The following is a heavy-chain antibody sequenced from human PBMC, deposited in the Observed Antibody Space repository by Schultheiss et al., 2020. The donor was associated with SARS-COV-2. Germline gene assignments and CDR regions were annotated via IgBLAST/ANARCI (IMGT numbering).Heavy chain of an antibody. CDR3: ARRGPRSSSYFDL. V-gene: IGHV4-61*05. CDR1: GGSISSSSYY. Sequence: GSLRLSCTVSGGSISSSSYYWGWIRQPPGKGLEWIGYIYYSGSTNYNPSLKSRVTISVDTSKNQFSLKLSSVTAADTAVYYCARRGPRSSSYFDLWGRGTLVTVSS. J-gene: IGHJ2*01. D-gene: IGHD6-6*01. CDR2: IYYSGST.